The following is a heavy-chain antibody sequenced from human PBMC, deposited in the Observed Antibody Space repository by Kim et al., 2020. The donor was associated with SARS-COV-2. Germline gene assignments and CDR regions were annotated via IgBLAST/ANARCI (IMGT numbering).Heavy chain of an antibody. V-gene: IGHV3-21*01. CDR2: ISSSSSYI. CDR3: ARVSSLEYEFWSGYYTGYFDC. J-gene: IGHJ4*02. D-gene: IGHD3-3*01. Sequence: GGSLRLSCAASGFTFSSYSMNWVRQAPGKGLEWVSSISSSSSYIYYADSVKGRFTISRDNAKNSLYLQMNSLRAEETAVYYCARVSSLEYEFWSGYYTGYFDCWGQGTLGTVSS. CDR1: GFTFSSYS.